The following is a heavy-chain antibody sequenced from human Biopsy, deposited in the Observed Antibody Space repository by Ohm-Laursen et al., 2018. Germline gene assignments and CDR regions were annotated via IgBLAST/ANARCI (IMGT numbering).Heavy chain of an antibody. CDR1: GFTFSNYD. CDR3: ARDSTINTVTTADY. J-gene: IGHJ4*02. V-gene: IGHV3-33*01. Sequence: SLRLPCTASGFTFSNYDMHWVRQAPGKGLEWLAVIWYDGSNKYYGDSVQGRFTISRDNSKNTVYLQMNSLRAEDTAIYYCARDSTINTVTTADYWGQGTLVTVSS. D-gene: IGHD4-11*01. CDR2: IWYDGSNK.